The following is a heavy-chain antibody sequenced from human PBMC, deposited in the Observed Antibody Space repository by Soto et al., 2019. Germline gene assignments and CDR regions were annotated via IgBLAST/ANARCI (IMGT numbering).Heavy chain of an antibody. J-gene: IGHJ4*02. CDR3: TSHSPEDMIRN. D-gene: IGHD2-15*01. Sequence: RGSLRLSCAASGFTFSCSAMHWVRQASGKGLEWVGRIRNKANSYATAYAASVKGRFTISRDDSKNTAYLQMNSLKTEDTAVYFCTSHSPEDMIRNWGQGTPVTVSS. CDR2: IRNKANSYAT. V-gene: IGHV3-73*01. CDR1: GFTFSCSA.